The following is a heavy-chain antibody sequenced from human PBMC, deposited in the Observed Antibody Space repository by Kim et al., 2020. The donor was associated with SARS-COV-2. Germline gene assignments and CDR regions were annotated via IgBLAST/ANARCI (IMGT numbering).Heavy chain of an antibody. J-gene: IGHJ4*02. Sequence: SETLSLTCAVYGGSFSGYYWSWIRQPPGKGLEWIGEINHSGSTNYNPSLKSRVTISVDTSKNQFSLKLSSVTAADTAVYYCARGAGYYYDSSGSHWAWDYWGQGTLVTVSS. D-gene: IGHD3-22*01. V-gene: IGHV4-34*01. CDR3: ARGAGYYYDSSGSHWAWDY. CDR2: INHSGST. CDR1: GGSFSGYY.